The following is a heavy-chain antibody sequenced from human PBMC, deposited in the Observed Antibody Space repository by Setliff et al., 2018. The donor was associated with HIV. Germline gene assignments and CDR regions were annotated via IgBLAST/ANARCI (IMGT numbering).Heavy chain of an antibody. Sequence: ASVKVSCKASGYTFSTYAIHWVRQAPGQRLEWMGWISAGSGNTKYSQRFQGRVTITRDTSASTAYLELSSLRSEDTAVYYCARPVGGTGFDPWGQGTLVTVSS. V-gene: IGHV1-3*01. D-gene: IGHD1-26*01. CDR3: ARPVGGTGFDP. J-gene: IGHJ5*02. CDR2: ISAGSGNT. CDR1: GYTFSTYA.